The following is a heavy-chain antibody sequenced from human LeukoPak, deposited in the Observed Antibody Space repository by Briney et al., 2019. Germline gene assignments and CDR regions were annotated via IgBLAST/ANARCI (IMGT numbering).Heavy chain of an antibody. J-gene: IGHJ6*03. CDR3: ARVGSSYGSGSSSFHYYYMDV. CDR1: GGSISSYY. V-gene: IGHV4-59*01. CDR2: IYYSGST. D-gene: IGHD3-10*01. Sequence: SETLSLTCTVPGGSISSYYWSWIRQPPGKGLEWIGYIYYSGSTNYNPSLKSRVTISVDTSKNQFSLKLSSVTAADTAVYYCARVGSSYGSGSSSFHYYYMDVWGKGTTVTVSS.